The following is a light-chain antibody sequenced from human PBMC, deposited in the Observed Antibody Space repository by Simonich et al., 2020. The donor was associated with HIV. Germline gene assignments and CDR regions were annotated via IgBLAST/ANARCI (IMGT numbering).Light chain of an antibody. Sequence: QSALTQPPSASGSPGQSVTISCTGTSSDIGGYNYVSWYQQHPGKAPKLMIYDVNKRPSGVPNRFSGSRSGNTASLTISGLQAEDEADYYCCSSTGTSPWVFGGGTKLTVL. CDR3: CSSTGTSPWV. CDR1: SSDIGGYNY. J-gene: IGLJ3*02. V-gene: IGLV2-8*01. CDR2: DVN.